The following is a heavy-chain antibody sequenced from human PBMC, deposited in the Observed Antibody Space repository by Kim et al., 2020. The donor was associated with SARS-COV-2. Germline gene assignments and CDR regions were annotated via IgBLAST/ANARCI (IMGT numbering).Heavy chain of an antibody. CDR3: ARGYDILTGYFQSRYYGMDV. D-gene: IGHD3-9*01. Sequence: ASVKVSCKASGYTFTSYGISWVRQAPGQGLEWMGWISAYNGNTNYVQKLQGRVTMTTDTSTSTAYMELRSLRSDDTAVYYCARGYDILTGYFQSRYYGMDVWGQGTTVTVSS. V-gene: IGHV1-18*04. CDR2: ISAYNGNT. CDR1: GYTFTSYG. J-gene: IGHJ6*02.